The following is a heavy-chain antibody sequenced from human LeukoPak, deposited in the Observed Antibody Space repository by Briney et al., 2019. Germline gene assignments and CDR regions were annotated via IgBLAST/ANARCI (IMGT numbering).Heavy chain of an antibody. J-gene: IGHJ4*02. CDR3: ARPNTNSYWSFDY. CDR2: ITPYNGLT. D-gene: IGHD2-8*01. CDR1: GYNLSSYG. Sequence: ASVKVSCKASGYNLSSYGIAWVRQAPGQGLEWVGWITPYNGLTDYPQILQGRVTMTTDTSTSTAYMELRSLRSDDTAVYYCARPNTNSYWSFDYWGQGTLVTVSS. V-gene: IGHV1-18*01.